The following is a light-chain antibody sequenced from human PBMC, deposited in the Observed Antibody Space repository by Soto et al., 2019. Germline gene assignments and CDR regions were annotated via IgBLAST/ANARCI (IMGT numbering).Light chain of an antibody. CDR1: QSVSSD. J-gene: IGKJ1*01. Sequence: EIVMTQSPATLSVSPGERATLSCRASQSVSSDLAWYQHKPGQAPRLLIYGASTRVTGIPARFSGRGSGTEFTLTISSLQSVDFAVYYCQQYDNWPQTFGQGTKVDIK. V-gene: IGKV3-15*01. CDR2: GAS. CDR3: QQYDNWPQT.